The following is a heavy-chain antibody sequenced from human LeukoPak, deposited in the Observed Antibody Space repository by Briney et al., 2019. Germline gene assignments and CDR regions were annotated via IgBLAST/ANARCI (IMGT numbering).Heavy chain of an antibody. Sequence: PGGSLRLSCAASGFTVSSNYMSWVRQAPGKGLEWASVIYSGGSTYYADSVKGRFTISRDNSKNTLYLQMNSLRAEDTAVYYCAREKAAAGMSYWGQGTLVTVSS. J-gene: IGHJ4*02. CDR2: IYSGGST. D-gene: IGHD6-13*01. CDR3: AREKAAAGMSY. V-gene: IGHV3-53*01. CDR1: GFTVSSNY.